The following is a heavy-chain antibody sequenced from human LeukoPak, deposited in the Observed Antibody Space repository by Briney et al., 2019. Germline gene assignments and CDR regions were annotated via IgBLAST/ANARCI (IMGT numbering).Heavy chain of an antibody. CDR1: GYTFTGYY. CDR3: ARVGYSYGYDFDY. V-gene: IGHV1-2*06. J-gene: IGHJ4*02. CDR2: INPNSGGT. Sequence: ASVKVSCKASGYTFTGYYMHWVRQAPGQGLEWMGRINPNSGGTNYAQKFQGRVTMTRDTSIRTAYMELRRLRSDDTAVYYCARVGYSYGYDFDYWGQGTLVTVSS. D-gene: IGHD5-18*01.